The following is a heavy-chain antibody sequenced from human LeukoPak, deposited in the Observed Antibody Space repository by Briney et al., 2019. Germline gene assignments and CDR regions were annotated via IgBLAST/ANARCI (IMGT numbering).Heavy chain of an antibody. D-gene: IGHD6-19*01. Sequence: PGGSLRLSCAASGFTFSSYEMNWVRQAPGEGLEWVSYISTSDSTIYYADSVKGRFTISRDNAKSSLYLQMDSLRVEDTGIYYCARDLGTHGGYVDPWGQGTLVTVSS. CDR3: ARDLGTHGGYVDP. J-gene: IGHJ5*02. CDR2: ISTSDSTI. V-gene: IGHV3-48*03. CDR1: GFTFSSYE.